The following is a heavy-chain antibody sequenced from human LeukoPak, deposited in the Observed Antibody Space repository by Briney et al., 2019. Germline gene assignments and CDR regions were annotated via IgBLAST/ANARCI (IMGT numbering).Heavy chain of an antibody. V-gene: IGHV3-30-3*01. CDR1: GFNFCTFA. CDR3: AGDTAQSLSLYGVVDL. J-gene: IGHJ5*02. Sequence: RGSLRLSCAAFGFNFCTFAIQLGGQDAGKGLSLVTVISSDGSRKSYADSVKGRFTISRDNSKNSLYLQMNSLGAEDTAVYYCAGDTAQSLSLYGVVDLWGEGTLVTVSS. CDR2: ISSDGSRK. D-gene: IGHD2-21*02.